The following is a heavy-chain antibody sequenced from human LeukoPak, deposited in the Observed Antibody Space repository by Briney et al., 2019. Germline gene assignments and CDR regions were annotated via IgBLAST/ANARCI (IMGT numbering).Heavy chain of an antibody. CDR2: INPGGGST. D-gene: IGHD2-2*01. CDR3: ARELVVPAAIPSYYFDY. V-gene: IGHV1-46*01. Sequence: ASVKVSCKASGYTFTSYYMHWVRQAPGQGLEWMGIINPGGGSTSYAQKFQGRVTMTRDTSTSTVYMELSSLRSEDTAVYYCARELVVPAAIPSYYFDYWGQGTLVTVSS. CDR1: GYTFTSYY. J-gene: IGHJ4*02.